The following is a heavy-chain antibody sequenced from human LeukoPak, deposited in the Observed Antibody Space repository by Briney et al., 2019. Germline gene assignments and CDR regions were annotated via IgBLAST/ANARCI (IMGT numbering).Heavy chain of an antibody. CDR1: GGSISSSSYY. CDR2: IYYSGSI. CDR3: ARLKRAMDFDY. D-gene: IGHD5-18*01. V-gene: IGHV4-39*01. Sequence: SETLSLTCTVSGGSISSSSYYWGWIRQPPGKGLEWIGSIYYSGSIYYNPALKSRVTISVDTSKNQFSMRLTSVTAADTAVYYCARLKRAMDFDYWGQGTLVTVSS. J-gene: IGHJ4*02.